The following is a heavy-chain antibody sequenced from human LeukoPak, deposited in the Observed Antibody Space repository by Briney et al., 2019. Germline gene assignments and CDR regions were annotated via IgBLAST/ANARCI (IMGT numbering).Heavy chain of an antibody. D-gene: IGHD6-13*01. J-gene: IGHJ4*02. CDR2: IYSSGRT. V-gene: IGHV4-59*10. Sequence: PSETLSLTCAVYGGSFSGYYWSWIRQPAGKGLEWIGRIYSSGRTSYNPPLKSRVTMSVDTSKNQFSLKLTSVTAADTAVYYCARVGPAGTEGMFDYWGQGTLVTVSS. CDR3: ARVGPAGTEGMFDY. CDR1: GGSFSGYY.